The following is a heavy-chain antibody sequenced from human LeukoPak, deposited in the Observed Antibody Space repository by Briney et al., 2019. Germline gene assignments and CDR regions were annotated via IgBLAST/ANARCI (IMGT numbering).Heavy chain of an antibody. CDR3: ARVRYGELDV. J-gene: IGHJ6*02. V-gene: IGHV3-23*01. CDR2: MSGSGGST. D-gene: IGHD4-17*01. CDR1: GFTFSSYA. Sequence: PGGSLRLSCAASGFTFSSYAMSWVRQAPGKGLDWVSSMSGSGGSTYYADSVKGRFTISRDDSKNTLYLQMNSLRAEDTAVYYCARVRYGELDVWGQGTTVTVSS.